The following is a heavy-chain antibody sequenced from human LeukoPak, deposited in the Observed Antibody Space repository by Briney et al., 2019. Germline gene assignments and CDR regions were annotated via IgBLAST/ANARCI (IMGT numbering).Heavy chain of an antibody. Sequence: GGSLRLSCAAFGFTFRSYAMSWVRQAPGKGLEWVSAISGSGGITYYADSVKGRFTISRDTSKNTLYLQMNSLRAEDTAVYYCTKALQELVPRYFDYWGQGTLVTVSS. V-gene: IGHV3-23*01. J-gene: IGHJ4*02. CDR1: GFTFRSYA. CDR2: ISGSGGIT. CDR3: TKALQELVPRYFDY. D-gene: IGHD6-13*01.